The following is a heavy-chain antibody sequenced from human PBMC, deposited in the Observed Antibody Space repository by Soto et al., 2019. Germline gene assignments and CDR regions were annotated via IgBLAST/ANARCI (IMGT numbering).Heavy chain of an antibody. CDR3: ARVSGRYYDFWSGYYHFDY. Sequence: QVQLVQSGAEVKKPGASVKVSCKASGYTFTGYYMHWVRQAPGQGLEWMGWINPNSGGTNYAQKFQGRVTMTRETSISTAYMELSRLRSDDTAVYYCARVSGRYYDFWSGYYHFDYWGQGTLVTVSS. CDR2: INPNSGGT. J-gene: IGHJ4*02. V-gene: IGHV1-2*02. CDR1: GYTFTGYY. D-gene: IGHD3-3*01.